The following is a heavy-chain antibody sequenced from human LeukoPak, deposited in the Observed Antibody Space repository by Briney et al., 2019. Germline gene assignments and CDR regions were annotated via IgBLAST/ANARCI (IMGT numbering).Heavy chain of an antibody. D-gene: IGHD3-22*01. Sequence: GGSLRLSCAASGFTVSSSYMSWVGQAPGKGLEWVSYISSSSSYTNYADSVKGRFTISRDNAKNSLFLQMNSLRAEDTALYYCARDRGPYDSSGYYPYDAFDIWGQGTMVTVSS. CDR1: GFTVSSSY. CDR3: ARDRGPYDSSGYYPYDAFDI. J-gene: IGHJ3*02. CDR2: ISSSSSYT. V-gene: IGHV3-11*05.